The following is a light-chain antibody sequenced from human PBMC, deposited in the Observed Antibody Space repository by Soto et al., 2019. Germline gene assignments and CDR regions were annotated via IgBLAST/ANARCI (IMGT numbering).Light chain of an antibody. CDR2: EVF. V-gene: IGLV2-14*01. Sequence: QSALTQPASVSGSPGQSITISCTGTSSDVGTNKYVSWYQQHPGKAPQLIIYEVFNRPSGVSNRFSVSKSGNTASLTISGLQAEDEADYYCSSHAGANNLVFGGGTKVTVL. J-gene: IGLJ2*01. CDR3: SSHAGANNLV. CDR1: SSDVGTNKY.